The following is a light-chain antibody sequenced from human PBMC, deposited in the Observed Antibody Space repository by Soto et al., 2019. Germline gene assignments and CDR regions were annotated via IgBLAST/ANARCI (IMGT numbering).Light chain of an antibody. Sequence: DIQLTQSPSFLSASVGDRVTITCRASQDMNSYLAWYQQKPGKPPKLLIYAASTLQTGVPSRFSGSRSGNQVFTLTISSLQPEDFATYYCQHFYDYPLTFGGGTKVEIK. CDR2: AAS. CDR3: QHFYDYPLT. CDR1: QDMNSY. V-gene: IGKV1-9*01. J-gene: IGKJ4*01.